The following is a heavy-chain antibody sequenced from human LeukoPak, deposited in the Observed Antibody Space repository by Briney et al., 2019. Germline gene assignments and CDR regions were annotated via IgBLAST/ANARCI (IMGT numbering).Heavy chain of an antibody. V-gene: IGHV4-59*11. CDR2: IYYSGST. D-gene: IGHD4/OR15-4a*01. CDR1: GGSISSHY. CDR3: ARTAGPTMVLFDY. Sequence: SETLSLTCTVSGGSISSHYWSWIRQPPGKGLEWIGYIYYSGSTNYNPSLKSRVTISVDTSKNQFSLKLSSVTAADTAVYYCARTAGPTMVLFDYRGQGTLVTVSS. J-gene: IGHJ4*02.